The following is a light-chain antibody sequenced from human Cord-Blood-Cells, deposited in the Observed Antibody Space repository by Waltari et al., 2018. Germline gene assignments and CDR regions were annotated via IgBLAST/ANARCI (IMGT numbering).Light chain of an antibody. CDR2: AAS. CDR1: QGISNY. J-gene: IGKJ3*01. V-gene: IGKV1-16*02. Sequence: DIQRTQSPSSLSASVGDRVTITCRARQGISNYLGGFQQNPVKAPKSLTYAASSLPSGVPSNFSGSGSGTDFTLTLSCLQPDDFATYYCQQNTSYPFPFGPGTKVDI. CDR3: QQNTSYPFP.